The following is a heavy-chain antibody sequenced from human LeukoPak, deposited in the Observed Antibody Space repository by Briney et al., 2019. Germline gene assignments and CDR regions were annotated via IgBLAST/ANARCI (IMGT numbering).Heavy chain of an antibody. D-gene: IGHD5-18*01. V-gene: IGHV6-1*01. CDR1: GDSVSSNSAA. CDR3: ALAPRGYSYGHDAFDI. J-gene: IGHJ3*02. Sequence: SQTLSLTCTISGDSVSSNSAAWNWIRQSPSRGLEWLGRTYYRSKWYNDYAVSVKSRITINPDTSKNQFSPQLNPVTPEDTAVYYCALAPRGYSYGHDAFDIWGQGTMVTVSS. CDR2: TYYRSKWYN.